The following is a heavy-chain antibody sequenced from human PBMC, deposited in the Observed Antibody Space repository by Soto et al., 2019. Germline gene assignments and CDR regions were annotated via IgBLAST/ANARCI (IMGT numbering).Heavy chain of an antibody. V-gene: IGHV3-23*01. J-gene: IGHJ4*02. CDR3: AKDGCSSTSCYFWNY. Sequence: PGGSLRLSCTASEFTFSSYAMTWVRQAPGKGLEWVSIISGSGGTTYYADSVKGRFTISRDNSKNTVYLQMNSLRAEDTAVYYCAKDGCSSTSCYFWNYWGQGTLVTVYS. CDR2: ISGSGGTT. D-gene: IGHD2-2*01. CDR1: EFTFSSYA.